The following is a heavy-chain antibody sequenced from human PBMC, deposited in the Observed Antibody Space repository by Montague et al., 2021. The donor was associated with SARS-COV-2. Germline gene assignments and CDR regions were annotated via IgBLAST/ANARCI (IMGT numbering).Heavy chain of an antibody. CDR1: GFTVSRNY. J-gene: IGHJ5*02. Sequence: SLRLSCAASGFTVSRNYMSWVRQAPGKGLEWVSVIYSGGSTYYADSVKGRFTISRHNSKNTLYLQMNSLRAEDTAVYYCARGNDDYVWGSLGPFDPWGQGTLVTVSS. CDR3: ARGNDDYVWGSLGPFDP. V-gene: IGHV3-53*04. D-gene: IGHD3-16*01. CDR2: IYSGGST.